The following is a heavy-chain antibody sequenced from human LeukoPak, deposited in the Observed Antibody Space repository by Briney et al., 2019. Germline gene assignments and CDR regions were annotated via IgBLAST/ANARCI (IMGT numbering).Heavy chain of an antibody. J-gene: IGHJ4*02. CDR1: GGSISPYH. Sequence: SETLSLTCTVSGGSISPYHWSWIRQTPGKGLEWIGYILYSGTTTNYNPSLKSRVTISVDTSKNQFSLKLSSVTAADTAVYYCARVGDWNDLVYWGQGTLVTVSS. CDR3: ARVGDWNDLVY. V-gene: IGHV4-59*01. D-gene: IGHD1-1*01. CDR2: ILYSGTT.